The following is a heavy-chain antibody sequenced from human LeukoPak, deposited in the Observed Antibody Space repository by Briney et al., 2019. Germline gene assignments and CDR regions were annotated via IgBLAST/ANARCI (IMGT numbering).Heavy chain of an antibody. CDR1: GFTFSSYA. J-gene: IGHJ4*02. V-gene: IGHV3-23*01. D-gene: IGHD3-3*01. CDR3: ASLPHYDFWSGYYLDY. Sequence: GGSLRLSCAASGFTFSSYAMSWVRQAPGKGLEWVSAISGSGGSTYYADSVKGRFTISRDNAKNTLYLQMNSLRAEDTAVYYCASLPHYDFWSGYYLDYWGQGTLVTVSS. CDR2: ISGSGGST.